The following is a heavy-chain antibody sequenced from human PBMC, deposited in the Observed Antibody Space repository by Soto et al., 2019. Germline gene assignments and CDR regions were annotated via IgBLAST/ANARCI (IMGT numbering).Heavy chain of an antibody. D-gene: IGHD3-10*01. J-gene: IGHJ6*03. CDR3: ARDIMVGRIPWPKGQPLADYYYYYMDV. CDR1: GYTFSSYT. Sequence: SVKVSCKASGYTFSSYTISWVRQAPGQGLEWMGRIIPILGIANYAQKFQGRVTITADKSTSTAYMELSSLRSEDTAVYYCARDIMVGRIPWPKGQPLADYYYYYMDVWGKGTTVTVSS. CDR2: IIPILGIA. V-gene: IGHV1-69*04.